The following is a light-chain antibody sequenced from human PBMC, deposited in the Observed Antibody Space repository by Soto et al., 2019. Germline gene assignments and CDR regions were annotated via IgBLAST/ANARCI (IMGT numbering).Light chain of an antibody. V-gene: IGKV3-15*01. CDR1: HTVTSN. CDR3: QQYNYWPRT. CDR2: GAS. J-gene: IGKJ1*01. Sequence: EILMTQSPATLSVSPGERATLSCRASHTVTSNLAWYQQKPGQAPRLLIYGASTRATGIPARFSGSGSGTEFTLNIYSLKSEDFAVYYCQQYNYWPRTFGQGTKVEIK.